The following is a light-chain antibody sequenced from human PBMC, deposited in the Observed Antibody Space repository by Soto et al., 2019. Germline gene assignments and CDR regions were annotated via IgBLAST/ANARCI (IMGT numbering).Light chain of an antibody. J-gene: IGKJ3*01. Sequence: EIVLTQSPGTLSLSPGERATFSCRASQSFSSSYLAWYQQKPGQAPRLLIYGASSRATGIPDRFSGSGSGTDFTLTISSLVPEDFAVYYCQHYGSALFTFGPGTKADVK. CDR3: QHYGSALFT. CDR1: QSFSSSY. V-gene: IGKV3-20*01. CDR2: GAS.